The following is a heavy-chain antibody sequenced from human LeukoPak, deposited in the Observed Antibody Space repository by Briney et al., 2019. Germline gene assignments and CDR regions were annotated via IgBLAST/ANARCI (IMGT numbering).Heavy chain of an antibody. Sequence: SETLSLTCTVSGGSVSSGSYYWSWIRQPPGKGLEWIGYIYYSGSTNYNPSLKSRVTISVDTSKNQFSLKLSSVTAADTAVYYWARAFVRGVWGVFDIGGQGKMVTVSS. CDR3: ARAFVRGVWGVFDI. D-gene: IGHD3-10*01. V-gene: IGHV4-61*01. CDR1: GGSVSSGSYY. J-gene: IGHJ3*02. CDR2: IYYSGST.